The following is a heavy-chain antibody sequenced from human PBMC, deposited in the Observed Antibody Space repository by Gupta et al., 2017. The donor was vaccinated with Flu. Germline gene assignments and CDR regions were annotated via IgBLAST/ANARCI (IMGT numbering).Heavy chain of an antibody. CDR2: IDPKSGDT. J-gene: IGHJ4*02. V-gene: IGHV1-2*07. CDR3: ARDLISVTDLDY. Sequence: VRQAPGQGLEWMGWIDPKSGDTKFEHKFQGRVAMTRDTSTDTVYLELTSLRSDDTAVYYCARDLISVTDLDYWGQGTQVTVSA. D-gene: IGHD4-17*01.